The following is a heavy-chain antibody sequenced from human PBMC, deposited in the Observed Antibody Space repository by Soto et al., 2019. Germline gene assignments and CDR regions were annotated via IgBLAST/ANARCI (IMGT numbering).Heavy chain of an antibody. Sequence: SETLSLTCTVSGGSISSSSYYWGWIRQPPGKGLEWIGSIYYSGSTYYNPSLKSRVTISVDTSKNQFSLKLSSVTAADTAVYYCARGRGKGAARRVAAFDIWGQGTMVTVSS. CDR2: IYYSGST. J-gene: IGHJ3*02. CDR1: GGSISSSSYY. CDR3: ARGRGKGAARRVAAFDI. V-gene: IGHV4-39*01. D-gene: IGHD6-6*01.